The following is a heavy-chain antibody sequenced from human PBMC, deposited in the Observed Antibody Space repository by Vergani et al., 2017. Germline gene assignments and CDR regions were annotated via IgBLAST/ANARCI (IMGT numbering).Heavy chain of an antibody. CDR2: TYYRSKWYN. Sequence: QVQLQQSGPGLVKPSQTLSLTCVISGDSVSSDSAAWNWIRQSPSRGLQWLGRTYYRSKWYNDYAVSVKSRITINPDASKNQFSLQLNSVTTEDTAVYYCARGDGYRYVLDYWGQGTLVTVSS. V-gene: IGHV6-1*01. J-gene: IGHJ4*02. CDR1: GDSVSSDSAA. CDR3: ARGDGYRYVLDY. D-gene: IGHD5-24*01.